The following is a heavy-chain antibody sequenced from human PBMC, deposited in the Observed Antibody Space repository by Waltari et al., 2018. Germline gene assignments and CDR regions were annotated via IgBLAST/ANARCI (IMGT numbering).Heavy chain of an antibody. Sequence: NYADSVRGRFTISRDNSKNTLYLQMNSLRAEDTALYYCAKSGRSQWAFDIWGQGTMVTVSS. V-gene: IGHV3-23*01. D-gene: IGHD6-19*01. CDR3: AKSGRSQWAFDI. J-gene: IGHJ3*02.